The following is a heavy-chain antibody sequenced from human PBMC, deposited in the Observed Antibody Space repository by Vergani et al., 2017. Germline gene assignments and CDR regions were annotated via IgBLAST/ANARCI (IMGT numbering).Heavy chain of an antibody. CDR2: TRYDGIVE. CDR1: GFTFTNYG. Sequence: QVQLVESGGGVVQPGGSLRLSCAASGFTFTNYGMHWVRQAPGKGLEWVAFTRYDGIVEYYGDSVRGRFTISRDNSKNTLYLQMNRLRPEDTAVYYCAKGPRDPTMYYFDYWGQGTLVTVSS. D-gene: IGHD1-1*01. J-gene: IGHJ4*02. V-gene: IGHV3-30*02. CDR3: AKGPRDPTMYYFDY.